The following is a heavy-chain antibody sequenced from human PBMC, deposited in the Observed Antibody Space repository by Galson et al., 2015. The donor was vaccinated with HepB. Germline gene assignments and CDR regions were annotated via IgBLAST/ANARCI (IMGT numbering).Heavy chain of an antibody. D-gene: IGHD7-27*01. V-gene: IGHV3-30*18. Sequence: SLRLSCAASGFTFSSYGMHWVRQAPGKGLEWVAVISYDGSNKYYADSVKGRFTISRDNSKNTLYLQMNSLRAEDTAVYYCAKDPGTGDRDYYYYMDVWGKGTTVTVSS. J-gene: IGHJ6*03. CDR2: ISYDGSNK. CDR1: GFTFSSYG. CDR3: AKDPGTGDRDYYYYMDV.